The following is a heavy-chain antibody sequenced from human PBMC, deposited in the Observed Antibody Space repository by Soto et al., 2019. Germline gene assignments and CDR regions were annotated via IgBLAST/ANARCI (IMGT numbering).Heavy chain of an antibody. J-gene: IGHJ4*02. CDR1: GASVSSNSAA. CDR2: TYYRSKWYN. Sequence: SQTLSLTCAISGASVSSNSAAWNWIRQSPSRGLEWLGRTYYRSKWYNDYAVSVKSRIIKNQTATRNKFSLQLKFVTPDDAAVYYFAREHYTKYSNSSLGVWFDYWGQGILVTVSS. V-gene: IGHV6-1*01. D-gene: IGHD6-6*01. CDR3: AREHYTKYSNSSLGVWFDY.